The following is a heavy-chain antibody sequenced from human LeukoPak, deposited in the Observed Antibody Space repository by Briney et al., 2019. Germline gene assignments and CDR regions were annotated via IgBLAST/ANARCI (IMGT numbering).Heavy chain of an antibody. J-gene: IGHJ4*02. CDR2: IYSDEGSR. D-gene: IGHD3-9*01. V-gene: IGHV3-74*01. Sequence: HPRGSLRLSCEASGFTFSSYWMHWVRQAPGKGLMWVSRIYSDEGSRNYADSVKGRFTISRDNAKNTLYLQMDSLRAEDTAVYYCARDADWYGQSFDYWGQGTLVTVSS. CDR3: ARDADWYGQSFDY. CDR1: GFTFSSYW.